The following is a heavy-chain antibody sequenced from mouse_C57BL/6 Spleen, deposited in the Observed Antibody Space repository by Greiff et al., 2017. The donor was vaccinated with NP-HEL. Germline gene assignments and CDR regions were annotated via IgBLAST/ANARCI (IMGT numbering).Heavy chain of an antibody. J-gene: IGHJ3*01. Sequence: ESGPGLVKPSQSLSLTCSVTGYSITSGYYWNWIRQFPGNQLEWMGYISYDGSNNYNPSLKNRISITRDTSKNQFFLKLNSVTTEDTATYYCARGNYYYGSSPAWFAYWGQGTLVTVSA. CDR2: ISYDGSN. CDR1: GYSITSGYY. D-gene: IGHD1-1*01. V-gene: IGHV3-6*01. CDR3: ARGNYYYGSSPAWFAY.